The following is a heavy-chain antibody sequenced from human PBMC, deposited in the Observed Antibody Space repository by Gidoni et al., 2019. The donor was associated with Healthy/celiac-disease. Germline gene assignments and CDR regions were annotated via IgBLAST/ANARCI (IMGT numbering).Heavy chain of an antibody. CDR3: AVVQGVINDY. CDR1: GFTFSSYA. CDR2: RSYDGSNK. J-gene: IGHJ4*02. V-gene: IGHV3-30-3*01. D-gene: IGHD3-10*01. Sequence: QVQLVESGGGVVQPGRSLRLSCAASGFTFSSYAMHWVRQAPGKGLEGVAVRSYDGSNKYYADSVKGRFTISRDNSKNTLYLQMNSLRAEDTAVYYCAVVQGVINDYWGQGTLVTVSS.